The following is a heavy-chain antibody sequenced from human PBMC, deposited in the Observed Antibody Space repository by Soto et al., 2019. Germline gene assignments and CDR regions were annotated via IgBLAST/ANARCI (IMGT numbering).Heavy chain of an antibody. J-gene: IGHJ6*03. CDR3: ASIAAAGTGYYYYMDV. D-gene: IGHD6-13*01. CDR2: IYHSGST. V-gene: IGHV4-4*02. CDR1: SGSISSSNW. Sequence: QVQLQESGPGLVKPSGTLSLTCAVSSGSISSSNWWSWVRQPPGKGLEWIGEIYHSGSTNYNPSRKSRVTTSVERSKNQFSLKLSSVTAADTAVYYCASIAAAGTGYYYYMDVWGKGTTVTVS.